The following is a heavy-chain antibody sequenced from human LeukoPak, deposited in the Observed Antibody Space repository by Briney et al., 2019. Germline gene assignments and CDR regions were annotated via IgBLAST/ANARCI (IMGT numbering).Heavy chain of an antibody. CDR1: GYNFPIYW. CDR2: IYPDDSNT. J-gene: IGHJ6*03. Sequence: GESLKISCQGSGYNFPIYWIGWVRQMPGQGLGWVGIIYPDDSNTIYGPSFQGQVTISADKSINTAYLEWSSLKASDTAIYYCARQGAAGKYYYYYMDVWGKGTTVTVSS. V-gene: IGHV5-51*01. CDR3: ARQGAAGKYYYYYMDV. D-gene: IGHD6-13*01.